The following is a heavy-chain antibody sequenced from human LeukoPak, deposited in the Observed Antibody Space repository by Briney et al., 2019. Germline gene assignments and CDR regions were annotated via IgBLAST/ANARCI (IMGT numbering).Heavy chain of an antibody. Sequence: GGSLRLSCAASGFTFSSYWMHWVCQAPGKGLVWVSRINSDGSSTGYADSVKGRFTISRDNAKNTLYLQMNNLRAEDTAVYYCSSGNSHAFDIWGQGTMVTVSS. CDR3: SSGNSHAFDI. D-gene: IGHD4-23*01. CDR1: GFTFSSYW. CDR2: INSDGSST. J-gene: IGHJ3*02. V-gene: IGHV3-74*01.